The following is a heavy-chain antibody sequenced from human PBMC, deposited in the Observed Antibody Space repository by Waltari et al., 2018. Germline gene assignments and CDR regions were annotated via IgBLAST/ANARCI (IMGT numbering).Heavy chain of an antibody. J-gene: IGHJ4*02. CDR1: GGPISSTTYY. V-gene: IGHV4-39*01. CDR3: ARPGRVGGGSLMGLDY. CDR2: FSYNGNT. D-gene: IGHD2-15*01. Sequence: QLQLQESGPGLVKASETLSLTCSVSGGPISSTTYYWGWIRQPPGQGLEWIGRFSYNGNTYYNPSLKSRITISVDTSKNQFSLQLRSVTAADTAMYYCARPGRVGGGSLMGLDYWGQGTLVTVSS.